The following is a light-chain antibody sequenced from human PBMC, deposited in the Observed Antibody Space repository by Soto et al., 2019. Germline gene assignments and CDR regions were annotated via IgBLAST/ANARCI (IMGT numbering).Light chain of an antibody. CDR1: SSDVGGYNF. J-gene: IGLJ2*01. CDR2: EVS. Sequence: QSALTQPASVSGSPGQSITISCTGTSSDVGGYNFVSWYQQHPGKAPKLMIYEVSNRPSGVSNRFSGSKSGNTASLTISGLQAEDEADYYCRSYTTSSTVIFGGGPKLTVL. V-gene: IGLV2-14*01. CDR3: RSYTTSSTVI.